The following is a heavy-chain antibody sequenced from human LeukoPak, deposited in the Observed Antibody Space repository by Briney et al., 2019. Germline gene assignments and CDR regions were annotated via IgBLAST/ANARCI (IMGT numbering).Heavy chain of an antibody. J-gene: IGHJ4*01. D-gene: IGHD2-15*01. CDR3: VQGLGYCSGGSCYTATDY. Sequence: GGSLRLSCSASGFTFSSYAMHWVRQAPGKGLEYASAISSNGGSTYYADSVKGRFTISRDNSKNTLYLQMSSLRAEDTAVYYCVQGLGYCSGGSCYTATDYWGHGTLVTVSS. CDR1: GFTFSSYA. CDR2: ISSNGGST. V-gene: IGHV3-64D*06.